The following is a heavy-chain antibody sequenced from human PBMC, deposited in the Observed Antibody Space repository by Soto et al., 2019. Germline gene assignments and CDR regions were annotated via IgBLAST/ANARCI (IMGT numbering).Heavy chain of an antibody. D-gene: IGHD3-10*01. CDR1: GGSFSGYY. CDR3: ASSGPIYYGSGSYYNAWFDP. Sequence: PSETLSLTCAVYGGSFSGYYWSWIRQPPGKGLEWIGEINHSGSTNYNPSLKSRVTISVDTSKNQFSLKLSSVTAADTAVYYCASSGPIYYGSGSYYNAWFDPWGQGTLVTVSS. CDR2: INHSGST. J-gene: IGHJ5*02. V-gene: IGHV4-34*01.